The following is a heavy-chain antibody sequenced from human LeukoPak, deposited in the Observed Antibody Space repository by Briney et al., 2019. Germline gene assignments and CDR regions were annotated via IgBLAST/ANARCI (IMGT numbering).Heavy chain of an antibody. D-gene: IGHD3-10*01. CDR3: ARGYYGSIDY. Sequence: GGSLRLSCVASGFNFGTYWMNWVRLAPGKGLVWVSHIKDGERGTDYADSVKGRFTVSRDNAKNTLYLQMNSLRVEDTGVYYCARGYYGSIDYWGQGTQVTVSS. V-gene: IGHV3-74*01. CDR1: GFNFGTYW. CDR2: IKDGERGT. J-gene: IGHJ4*02.